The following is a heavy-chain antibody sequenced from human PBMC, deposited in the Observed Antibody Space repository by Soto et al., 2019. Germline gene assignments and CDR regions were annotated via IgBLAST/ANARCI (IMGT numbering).Heavy chain of an antibody. V-gene: IGHV3-11*01. Sequence: QVQLVESGGGMVKPGGSLRLSCAASGFTFSDYYMSWIRQAPGKWLEWVSYISHGSTTIYYTDSVKGRFTISRDNAKNSLYLQMNSLRAEDTAVYYCARDRAYPDAFDIWGQGTMVPVSS. J-gene: IGHJ3*02. CDR2: ISHGSTTI. CDR3: ARDRAYPDAFDI. CDR1: GFTFSDYY.